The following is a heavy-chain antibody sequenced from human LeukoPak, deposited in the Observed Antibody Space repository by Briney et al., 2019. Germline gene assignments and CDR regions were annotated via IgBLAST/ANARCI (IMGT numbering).Heavy chain of an antibody. CDR1: GYTFTSYG. D-gene: IGHD3-10*01. CDR3: ARVLWFGELFPGY. Sequence: ASVKVSCKASGYTFTSYGISWVRQAPGQGLEWMGWINPNSGGTNYAQKFQGRVTMTRDTSISTAYMELSRLRSDDTAVYYCARVLWFGELFPGYWGQGTLVTVSS. V-gene: IGHV1-2*02. CDR2: INPNSGGT. J-gene: IGHJ4*02.